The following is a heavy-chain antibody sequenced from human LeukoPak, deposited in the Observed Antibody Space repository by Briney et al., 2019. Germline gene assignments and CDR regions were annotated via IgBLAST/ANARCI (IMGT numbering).Heavy chain of an antibody. CDR3: ARAYSSGWYDAFDI. D-gene: IGHD6-19*01. CDR2: ISSSSSYI. Sequence: NPGGSLRLSWAAPGFTFSSYSMNWVRQAPGKGLEWVSSISSSSSYIYYADSVKGRFTISRDNAKNSLYLQMNSLRAEDTAVYYCARAYSSGWYDAFDIWGQGTMVTVSS. J-gene: IGHJ3*02. V-gene: IGHV3-21*01. CDR1: GFTFSSYS.